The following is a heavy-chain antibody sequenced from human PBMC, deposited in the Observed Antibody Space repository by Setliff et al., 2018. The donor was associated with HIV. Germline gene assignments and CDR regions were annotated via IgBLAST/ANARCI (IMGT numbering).Heavy chain of an antibody. D-gene: IGHD1-1*01. CDR1: GDSISSGSYF. Sequence: PSETLSLTCSVSGDSISSGSYFWGWIRQTPGKGLEWIGNIYYTGFAYYNPSLKSRVTISLDTSKTHCFLNLTSVTDADTAVYFCTREGRGDPAMATTRIDYWGQGKLVTVSS. CDR3: TREGRGDPAMATTRIDY. J-gene: IGHJ4*02. CDR2: IYYTGFA. V-gene: IGHV4-39*02.